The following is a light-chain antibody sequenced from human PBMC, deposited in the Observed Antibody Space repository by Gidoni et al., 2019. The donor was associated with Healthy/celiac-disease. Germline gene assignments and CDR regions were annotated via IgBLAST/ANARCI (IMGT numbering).Light chain of an antibody. CDR1: QSISSW. CDR3: QQYNSYST. V-gene: IGKV1-5*03. CDR2: KAS. Sequence: DIQMTQSPSTLSASVGDRVNLTCRASQSISSWLAWYQQKPGKAPKLLIYKASSLESVVPSRFSGSGSGTEFTLTISSLQPDDFATYYCQQYNSYSTFGQGTKVEIK. J-gene: IGKJ1*01.